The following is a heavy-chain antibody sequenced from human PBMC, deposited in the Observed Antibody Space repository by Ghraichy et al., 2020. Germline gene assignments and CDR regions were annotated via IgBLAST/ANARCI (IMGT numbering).Heavy chain of an antibody. J-gene: IGHJ4*02. CDR1: GFTFSSYA. CDR3: AKLSSWGYDSSGYYPRGDDY. Sequence: GGSLRLSCAASGFTFSSYAMSWVRQAPGKGLEWVSAISGSGGSTYYADSVKGRFTISRDNSKNTLYLQMNSLRAEDTAVYYCAKLSSWGYDSSGYYPRGDDYWGQGTLVTVSS. D-gene: IGHD3-22*01. V-gene: IGHV3-23*01. CDR2: ISGSGGST.